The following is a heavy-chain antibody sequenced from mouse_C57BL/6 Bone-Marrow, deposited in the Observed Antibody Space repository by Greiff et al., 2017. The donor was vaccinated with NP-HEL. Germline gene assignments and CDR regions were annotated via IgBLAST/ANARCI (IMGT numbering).Heavy chain of an antibody. D-gene: IGHD2-1*01. J-gene: IGHJ3*01. CDR1: GYTFTSYG. CDR3: AREGYYGNLAWFAY. V-gene: IGHV1-81*01. Sequence: VQVVESGAELARPGASVKLSCKASGYTFTSYGISWVKQRTGQGLEWIGEIYPRSGNTYYNEKFKGKATLTADKSSSTAYMELRSLTSEDSAVYFCAREGYYGNLAWFAYWGQGTLVTVSA. CDR2: IYPRSGNT.